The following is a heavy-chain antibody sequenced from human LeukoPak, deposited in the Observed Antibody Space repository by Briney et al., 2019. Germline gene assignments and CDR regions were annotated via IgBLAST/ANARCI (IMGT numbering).Heavy chain of an antibody. D-gene: IGHD5-24*01. Sequence: SQTLSLTCAVSGGSISSGGYSWSWIRQPPGKGLEWIGYIYHSGSTYYNPPLKSRVTISVDRSKNQFSLKLSSVTAADTAVYYCARAGLQVWFDPWGQGTLVTVSS. CDR3: ARAGLQVWFDP. V-gene: IGHV4-30-2*01. CDR2: IYHSGST. CDR1: GGSISSGGYS. J-gene: IGHJ5*02.